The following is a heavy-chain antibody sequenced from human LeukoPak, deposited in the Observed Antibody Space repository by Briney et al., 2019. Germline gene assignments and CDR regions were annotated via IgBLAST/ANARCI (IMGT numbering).Heavy chain of an antibody. Sequence: ASVKVSCKASGYTFTFFYIYWVRQAPGQGLEWMGWIYPASGGTNYAQKFQGRVTMTRDTSITTAYMELRRLRPDDTAVYYCARASGYDYPSDYWGQGTQVTVSS. CDR3: ARASGYDYPSDY. CDR2: IYPASGGT. D-gene: IGHD5-12*01. J-gene: IGHJ4*02. V-gene: IGHV1-2*02. CDR1: GYTFTFFY.